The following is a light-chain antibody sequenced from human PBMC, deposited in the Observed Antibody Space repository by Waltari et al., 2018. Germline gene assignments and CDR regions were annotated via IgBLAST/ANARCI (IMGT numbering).Light chain of an antibody. V-gene: IGKV1-39*01. CDR1: QTSSNY. CDR2: AAH. J-gene: IGKJ2*01. CDR3: QQGYSVPDT. Sequence: DIQMTQSPSSLSASVGDRVIITCRASQTSSNYLNWYQQKPGKAPRVLVSAAHSLQSGVPSMFSGSRSGTDVTLIFTSLQPEDFATYYCQQGYSVPDTFGQGTKLEIK.